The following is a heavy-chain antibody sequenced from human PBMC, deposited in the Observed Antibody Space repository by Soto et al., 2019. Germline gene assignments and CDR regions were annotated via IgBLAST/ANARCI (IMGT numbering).Heavy chain of an antibody. D-gene: IGHD1-7*01. CDR2: IYRTGST. V-gene: IGHV4-4*02. Sequence: QVQLQESGPGLVKPSGTLSLTCAVSGGSFTSNNWWTWVRQPPGQGLEWIGEIYRTGSTNNNPSLKSRVTRSLDKSDNQSSLKVTALTAADTAVYYCASRDPGTSVDYWGQGTLVTVSS. CDR3: ASRDPGTSVDY. CDR1: GGSFTSNNW. J-gene: IGHJ4*02.